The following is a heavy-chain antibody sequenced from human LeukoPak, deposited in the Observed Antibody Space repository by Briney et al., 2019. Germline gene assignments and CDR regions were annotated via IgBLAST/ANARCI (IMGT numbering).Heavy chain of an antibody. CDR1: GYTFTSYY. CDR3: ARGQSSGWEFDY. Sequence: ASVKVSCKASGYTFTSYYMHWVRQAPAQGLEWMGIINPSGGSTSYAQKFQGRVTMTRDMSTSTVYMELSSLRSEDTAVYYCARGQSSGWEFDYWGQGTLVTVSS. D-gene: IGHD6-19*01. CDR2: INPSGGST. V-gene: IGHV1-46*01. J-gene: IGHJ4*02.